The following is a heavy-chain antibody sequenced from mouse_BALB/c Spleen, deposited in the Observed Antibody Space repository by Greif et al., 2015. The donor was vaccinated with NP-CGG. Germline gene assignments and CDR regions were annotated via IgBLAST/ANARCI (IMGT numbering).Heavy chain of an antibody. Sequence: EVKLEESGAELVRSGTSVKLSCTASGFNIKDYYMHWVKQRPEQGLEWIGWIDPENGDTEYAPKFQGKATMTADTSSNTAYLQLSSLTSEDTAVYYCNGYYGSSSDYFDYWGQGTTLTVSS. CDR1: GFNIKDYY. CDR3: NGYYGSSSDYFDY. D-gene: IGHD1-1*01. CDR2: IDPENGDT. V-gene: IGHV14-4*02. J-gene: IGHJ2*01.